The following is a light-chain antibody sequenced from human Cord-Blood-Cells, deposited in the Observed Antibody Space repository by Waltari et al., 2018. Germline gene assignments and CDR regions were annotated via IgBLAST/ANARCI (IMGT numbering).Light chain of an antibody. CDR2: DVS. CDR3: SSYTSSSTWV. J-gene: IGLJ3*02. Sequence: QSALTQPASVSGSPGQSITISCTGTSSDVGGYHYVSWYQQHPGTAPKLMIYDVSNRPSGVSNRFSGSKSGNTASLTISGLQAEDEADYYCSSYTSSSTWVFGGGTKLTVL. V-gene: IGLV2-14*01. CDR1: SSDVGGYHY.